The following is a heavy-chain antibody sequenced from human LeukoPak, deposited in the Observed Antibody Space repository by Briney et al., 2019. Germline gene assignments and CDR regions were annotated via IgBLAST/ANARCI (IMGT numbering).Heavy chain of an antibody. CDR1: GGSISSSSYY. CDR2: IYSGRST. D-gene: IGHD6-13*01. J-gene: IGHJ4*02. Sequence: ETPSLTCTVSGGSISSSSYYWGWIRQPPGKGLEWIGSIYSGRSTYYNPSLKSRVTISVDTSKNQFSLKVSSVTAADTAVYYCARQQIAAPRFDDWGQGTLATVSS. CDR3: ARQQIAAPRFDD. V-gene: IGHV4-39*01.